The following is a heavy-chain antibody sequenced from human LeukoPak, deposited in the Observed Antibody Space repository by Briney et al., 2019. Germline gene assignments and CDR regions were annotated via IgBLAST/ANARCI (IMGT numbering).Heavy chain of an antibody. CDR2: MSSDGSPN. CDR3: ARESWYRFEY. D-gene: IGHD6-13*01. Sequence: GGSLRLSCAASGFFFSDYYMSWLRQTPGKGLEWIAYMSSDGSPNKYADSVKGRFTMSGDNAQNSVHLQMNNLRVDDTAIYYCARESWYRFEYWGQGTVVTVSS. CDR1: GFFFSDYY. V-gene: IGHV3-11*04. J-gene: IGHJ4*02.